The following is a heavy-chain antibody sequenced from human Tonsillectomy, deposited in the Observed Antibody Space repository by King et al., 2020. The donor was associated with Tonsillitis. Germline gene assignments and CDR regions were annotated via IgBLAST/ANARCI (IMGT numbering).Heavy chain of an antibody. J-gene: IGHJ6*02. V-gene: IGHV3-21*01. Sequence: QLVESGGGLVKPGGSLRFSCAASGLPFSAIAWTGFGKPPGRGREWASSFGIIGSNKNYADSVKGRFTISRDNAKNSLYLQMNSLRAEDTAVYYCARKYYYDSSGYRDDNYGMDVWGQGTTVTVSS. CDR3: ARKYYYDSSGYRDDNYGMDV. CDR1: GLPFSAIA. D-gene: IGHD3-22*01. CDR2: FGIIGSNK.